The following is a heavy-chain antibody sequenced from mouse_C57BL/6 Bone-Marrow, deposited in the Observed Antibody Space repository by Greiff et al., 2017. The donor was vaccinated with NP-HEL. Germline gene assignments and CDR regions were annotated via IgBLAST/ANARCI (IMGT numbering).Heavy chain of an antibody. CDR3: ARQGSNLPWYFDV. Sequence: EVKLVESGGDLVKPGGSLKLSCAASGFTFSSYGMSWVRQTPDKRLEWVATISSGGSYTYYTDSVKGRFTISRDNAKNTLYLQMSSLKSEDTAMYYCARQGSNLPWYFDVWGTGTTVTVSS. V-gene: IGHV5-6*02. D-gene: IGHD2-5*01. CDR2: ISSGGSYT. CDR1: GFTFSSYG. J-gene: IGHJ1*03.